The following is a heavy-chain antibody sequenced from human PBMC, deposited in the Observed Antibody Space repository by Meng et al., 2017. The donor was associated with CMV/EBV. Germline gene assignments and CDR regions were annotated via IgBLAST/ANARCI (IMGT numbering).Heavy chain of an antibody. CDR1: GFTFSSYG. V-gene: IGHV3-30*02. Sequence: GESLKISCAASGFTFSSYGMHWVRQAPGKGLEWVAFIRYDGSNKYYADSVKGRFTISRDNSKNTLYLQMNSLRSEDTAVYYCARSVVVPAAIDAFDIWGQGTMVTVSS. D-gene: IGHD2-2*01. CDR3: ARSVVVPAAIDAFDI. J-gene: IGHJ3*02. CDR2: IRYDGSNK.